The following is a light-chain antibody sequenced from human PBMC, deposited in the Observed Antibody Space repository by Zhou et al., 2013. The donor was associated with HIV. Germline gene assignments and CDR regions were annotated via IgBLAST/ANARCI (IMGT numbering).Light chain of an antibody. V-gene: IGKV1-12*02. CDR1: QGISKW. Sequence: DIQMTQSPSSVSASVGDRITITCRASQGISKWLAWYQQKPGKAPKLLIYGASSLQSGVPSRFSGSGFGTDFTLTISSLQPEDFATYYCLQDNKSPFTFGPGTRVEVK. CDR3: LQDNKSPFT. CDR2: GAS. J-gene: IGKJ3*01.